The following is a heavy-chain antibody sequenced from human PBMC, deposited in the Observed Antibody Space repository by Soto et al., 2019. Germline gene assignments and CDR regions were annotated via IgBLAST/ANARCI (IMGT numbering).Heavy chain of an antibody. CDR2: FYYTGTT. Sequence: HSETPALGCTVSGASVSRGIYYGIWIRQPPGKGLEWIGYFYYTGTTKYNPSLESRVTISADTSKNQFSLNLTSVTAADTAVYYCARISYWVKDYWGQGALVTVSS. CDR3: ARISYWVKDY. J-gene: IGHJ4*02. V-gene: IGHV4-61*01. D-gene: IGHD2-8*02. CDR1: GASVSRGIYY.